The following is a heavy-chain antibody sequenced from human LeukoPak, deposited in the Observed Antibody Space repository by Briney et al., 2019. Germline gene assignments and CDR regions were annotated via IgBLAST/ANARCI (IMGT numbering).Heavy chain of an antibody. D-gene: IGHD3-10*01. V-gene: IGHV1-2*02. J-gene: IGHJ5*02. CDR1: GYTFTGYY. CDR2: IDPNSGGT. Sequence: ASVKVSCTASGYTFTGYYMHWVRQAPGQGLEWMGWIDPNSGGTNYAQKFQGRVTMTRDTSISTAYMELSRLRSDDTAVYYCAREEVGRGGGSRGSGSYYNWFDPWGQGTLVTVSS. CDR3: AREEVGRGGGSRGSGSYYNWFDP.